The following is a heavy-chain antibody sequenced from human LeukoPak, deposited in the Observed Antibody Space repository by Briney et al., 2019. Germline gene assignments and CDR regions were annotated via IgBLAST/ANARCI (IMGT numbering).Heavy chain of an antibody. J-gene: IGHJ3*02. V-gene: IGHV3-66*02. CDR2: IYSGGST. Sequence: GGSLRLSCAASGFTVSSNYMSWVRQAPGKGLEWVSVIYSGGSTYYADSVKGRFTISRDNSKNTLYLQMNSLRAEDTAVYYCARPRGGYYDSSGLDACDIWGQGTMVTVSS. CDR1: GFTVSSNY. D-gene: IGHD3-22*01. CDR3: ARPRGGYYDSSGLDACDI.